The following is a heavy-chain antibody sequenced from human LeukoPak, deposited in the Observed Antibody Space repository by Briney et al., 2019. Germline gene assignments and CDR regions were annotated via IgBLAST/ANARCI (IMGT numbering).Heavy chain of an antibody. CDR3: AKDLARQLRYYYYYGMDV. D-gene: IGHD6-6*01. V-gene: IGHV3-30*18. CDR2: ISYDGSNK. CDR1: EFTFSNYG. J-gene: IGHJ6*02. Sequence: GGSPRLSCAASEFTFSNYGMHWVRQAPGKGLEWVAVISYDGSNKYYADSVKGRFTISRDNSKNTLYLQMNSLRAEDTAVYYCAKDLARQLRYYYYYGMDVWGQGTTVTVSS.